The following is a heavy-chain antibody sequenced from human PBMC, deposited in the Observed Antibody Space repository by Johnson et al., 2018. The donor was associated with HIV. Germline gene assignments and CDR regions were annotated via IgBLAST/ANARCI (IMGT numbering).Heavy chain of an antibody. J-gene: IGHJ3*02. CDR3: ANSPLSPSGSYPHAPDASVWDI. V-gene: IGHV3-33*06. Sequence: QVQLVESGGGVVQPGRSLRLSCAASGFTFSSYGMHWVRQAPGKGLEWVAVIWYDGSNKYYADSVKGRFTISRDHSKNTLYLQMNSLRAEDTAVYYCANSPLSPSGSYPHAPDASVWDIWGQGTMVTVSS. CDR1: GFTFSSYG. CDR2: IWYDGSNK. D-gene: IGHD1-26*01.